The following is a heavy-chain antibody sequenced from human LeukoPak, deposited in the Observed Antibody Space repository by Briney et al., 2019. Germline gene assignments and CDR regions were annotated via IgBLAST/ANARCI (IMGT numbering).Heavy chain of an antibody. V-gene: IGHV1-18*01. Sequence: ASVKVSCKASGYTFTSYGIHWVRQAPGRGPEWMGWISAYNGRTNYGQRLQGRVTMTTDKSTSTVYMEMRSLIFDDTAVYYCARGNWNDPLRNWGQGTLITVSS. CDR3: ARGNWNDPLRN. J-gene: IGHJ4*02. CDR1: GYTFTSYG. CDR2: ISAYNGRT. D-gene: IGHD1-20*01.